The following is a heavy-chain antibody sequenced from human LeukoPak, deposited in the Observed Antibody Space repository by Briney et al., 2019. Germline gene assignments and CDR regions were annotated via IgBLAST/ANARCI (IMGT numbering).Heavy chain of an antibody. Sequence: GGSLRLSCAASGFTFSDYYMSWIRQAPGKGLEWVSYISSSGSTIYYADSVKGRFTISRDNAKNSLYLQMNSLRAEDTAVYYCAREMRNSYGLHYYGMDVWGQGTTVTVSS. CDR1: GFTFSDYY. J-gene: IGHJ6*02. CDR3: AREMRNSYGLHYYGMDV. CDR2: ISSSGSTI. D-gene: IGHD5-18*01. V-gene: IGHV3-11*01.